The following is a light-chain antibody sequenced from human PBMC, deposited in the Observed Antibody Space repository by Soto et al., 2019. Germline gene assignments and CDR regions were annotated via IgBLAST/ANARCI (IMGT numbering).Light chain of an antibody. J-gene: IGKJ1*01. CDR3: QQYNSYSRT. V-gene: IGKV1-5*03. CDR2: KAS. CDR1: QSIRSW. Sequence: DIQMTQSPSTLSASVGDRVTITCRASQSIRSWLAWYQQRPGKAPKLLIYKASSLEGGVPSRFSGSGSGTEFTLTIYSLQPDDFATYYCQQYNSYSRTFGQGTKVELK.